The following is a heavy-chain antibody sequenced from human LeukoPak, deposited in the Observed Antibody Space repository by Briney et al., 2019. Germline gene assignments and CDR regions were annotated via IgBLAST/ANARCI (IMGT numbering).Heavy chain of an antibody. CDR2: IWYDGSNE. D-gene: IGHD3-10*01. CDR1: GFTFSNYD. Sequence: GGSLRLSCAASGFTFSNYDMHWVRKAPGKGLEWVALIWYDGSNEYYADSVKGRFTISRDNSKNTLYLQMNSLRAEDTAVYYCARDQSHYTAPGDYWGQGTLVTVSS. J-gene: IGHJ4*02. V-gene: IGHV3-33*01. CDR3: ARDQSHYTAPGDY.